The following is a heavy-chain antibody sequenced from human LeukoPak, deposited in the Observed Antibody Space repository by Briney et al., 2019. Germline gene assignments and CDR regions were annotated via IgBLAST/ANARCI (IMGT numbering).Heavy chain of an antibody. V-gene: IGHV1-2*02. Sequence: GASVKVSCKASGYTITGYYMHWVRQAPGQGLEWMGWINPNSGGTNYAQKFQGRVTMTRDTSISTAYMELSRLRSDDTAVYYCARVPSRGLAARHWFDPWGQGTLVTVSS. CDR1: GYTITGYY. CDR2: INPNSGGT. CDR3: ARVPSRGLAARHWFDP. J-gene: IGHJ5*02. D-gene: IGHD6-6*01.